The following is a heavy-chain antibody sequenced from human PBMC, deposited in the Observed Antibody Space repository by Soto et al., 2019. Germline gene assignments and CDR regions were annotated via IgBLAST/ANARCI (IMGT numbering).Heavy chain of an antibody. D-gene: IGHD6-19*01. CDR2: IYYSGGT. V-gene: IGHV4-4*02. Sequence: QVQLQESGPGLVRPSGTLSLTCAVSGDSINSNYCWTWVRQPPGKGLEWIAEIYYSGGTSYNPSRQSRVTISMDKSKNQLSLNLTSVTAADTAMYYCASDTGWGLGYWGQGTLVTVSS. CDR3: ASDTGWGLGY. J-gene: IGHJ4*02. CDR1: GDSINSNYC.